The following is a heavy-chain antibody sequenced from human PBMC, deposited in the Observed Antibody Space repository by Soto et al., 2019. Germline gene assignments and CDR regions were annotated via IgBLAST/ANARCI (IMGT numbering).Heavy chain of an antibody. D-gene: IGHD2-15*01. CDR1: GGSFSGYY. J-gene: IGHJ6*02. CDR3: ARLRVVVVAASRSNGMDV. V-gene: IGHV4-34*01. CDR2: INHSGST. Sequence: SETLSLTCAVYGGSFSGYYWSWIRQPPGKGLEWIGEINHSGSTNYNPSLKSRVTISVDTSKNQFSLKLSSVTAADTAVYYCARLRVVVVAASRSNGMDVWGQGTTVTVSS.